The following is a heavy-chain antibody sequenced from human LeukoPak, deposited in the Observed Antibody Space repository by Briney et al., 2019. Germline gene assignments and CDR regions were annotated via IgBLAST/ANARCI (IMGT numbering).Heavy chain of an antibody. D-gene: IGHD3-10*01. CDR1: GGSIRNNY. CDR3: ARGRSVPDI. J-gene: IGHJ3*02. Sequence: SETLSLTCTVSGGSIRNNYWSWIRQPPGKGLEWIEYIYYDGSTNYNPSLKSRVTISLDRSNNQFSLKMSSVTAADTALYYCARGRSVPDIWGPGTMVTVSS. CDR2: IYYDGST. V-gene: IGHV4-59*01.